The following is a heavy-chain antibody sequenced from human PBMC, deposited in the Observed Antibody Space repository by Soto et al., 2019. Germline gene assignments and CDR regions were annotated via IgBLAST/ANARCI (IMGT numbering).Heavy chain of an antibody. D-gene: IGHD2-2*02. J-gene: IGHJ6*03. Sequence: EVQLVESGGGLVQPGGSLRLSCAASGFPFSSYWMNWVRQRPGKGLVWISRINNDGSGTTYADSVRGRFTLTRDNAKNSVSLQMNSLRAENTAVYYCVRIVGELADVPGGIPAYKAYHYYYMDVWGKGTTVTVSS. V-gene: IGHV3-74*01. CDR3: VRIVGELADVPGGIPAYKAYHYYYMDV. CDR1: GFPFSSYW. CDR2: INNDGSGT.